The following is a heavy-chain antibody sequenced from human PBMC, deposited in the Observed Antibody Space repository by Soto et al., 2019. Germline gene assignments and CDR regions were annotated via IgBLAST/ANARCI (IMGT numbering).Heavy chain of an antibody. J-gene: IGHJ4*02. CDR2: IYYSGT. CDR3: ARDLAYCASGSCYAKWGS. CDR1: GGTITSDDYH. V-gene: IGHV4-30-4*01. D-gene: IGHD2-15*01. Sequence: PSETLFLTCTVSGGTITSDDYHWTWIRQPPGKGLEWIGFIYYSGTYYNPSLRGRVTISVDTSKNEFSLKLSSVTAADTAVYYCARDLAYCASGSCYAKWGSWGQGTLVTVSS.